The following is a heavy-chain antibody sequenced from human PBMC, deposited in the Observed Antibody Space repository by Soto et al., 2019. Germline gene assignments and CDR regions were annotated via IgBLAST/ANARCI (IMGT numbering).Heavy chain of an antibody. CDR1: GFTFSSYG. D-gene: IGHD1-20*01. V-gene: IGHV3-30*18. J-gene: IGHJ3*02. CDR2: ISYDGSNK. Sequence: VQLVESGGGVVQPGRSLRLSCAASGFTFSSYGMHWVRQAPGKGLEWVAVISYDGSNKYYADSVKGRFTISRDNSKNTLYLQMNSLRAEDTAVYYCAKGSHITGKGNAFDIWGQGTMVTVSS. CDR3: AKGSHITGKGNAFDI.